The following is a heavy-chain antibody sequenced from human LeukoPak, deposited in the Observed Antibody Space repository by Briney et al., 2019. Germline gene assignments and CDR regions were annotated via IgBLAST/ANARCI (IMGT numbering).Heavy chain of an antibody. D-gene: IGHD2-8*02. V-gene: IGHV4-39*01. CDR2: IYCSGST. Sequence: PSQTLSLTCTVSGGSISSSCYYWGWLRQPPGRGLGRSDSIYCSGSTYYNPSLKSLVTISEDTSKNQFFLKLSSVTAADTAVYCCARVPDWWYHFDYWGQGTLVTVSS. CDR3: ARVPDWWYHFDY. J-gene: IGHJ4*02. CDR1: GGSISSSCYY.